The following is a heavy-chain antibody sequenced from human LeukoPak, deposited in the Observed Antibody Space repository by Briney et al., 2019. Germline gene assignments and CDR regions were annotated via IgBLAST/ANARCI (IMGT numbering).Heavy chain of an antibody. CDR1: GGSISSYY. CDR2: ISYSGNT. D-gene: IGHD1-26*01. Sequence: PSGTLSLTCTVSGGSISSYYWSWIRQPPGKGLEWIGYISYSGNTNYNPSLKSRVTISVDMSKNQFSLKLSSVTAADTAVYHCARLILSGSYLYYFDYWGQGTLVTGAS. V-gene: IGHV4-59*08. CDR3: ARLILSGSYLYYFDY. J-gene: IGHJ4*02.